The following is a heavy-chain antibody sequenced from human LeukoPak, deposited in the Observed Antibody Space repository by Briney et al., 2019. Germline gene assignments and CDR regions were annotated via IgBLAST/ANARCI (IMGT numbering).Heavy chain of an antibody. CDR3: ASSRDFFFDY. CDR1: GFIFSAYS. J-gene: IGHJ4*02. V-gene: IGHV3-7*01. Sequence: GGSLRLSCAASGFIFSAYSMNWVRQAPGKGLEWVANIKQDGSEKYYVDSVKGRFTISRDNAKNSLYLQMNSLRAEDTAVYYCASSRDFFFDYWGQGALVTVFS. D-gene: IGHD5-24*01. CDR2: IKQDGSEK.